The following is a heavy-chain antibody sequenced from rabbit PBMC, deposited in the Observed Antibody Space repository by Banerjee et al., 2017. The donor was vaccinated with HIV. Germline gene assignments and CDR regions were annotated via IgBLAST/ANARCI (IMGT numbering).Heavy chain of an antibody. J-gene: IGHJ4*01. Sequence: QSLEESGGGLVKPEGSLTLTCKASGFSFSGGYDMGWVRPAPGKGLEWIGSIYTGDGGTFYASWVNGRFTISSHNAQNTLYLQLNSLTVADTATYFCARAVSSGWGGFFNLWGPGTLVTVS. D-gene: IGHD4-1*01. CDR2: IYTGDGGT. CDR1: GFSFSGGYD. V-gene: IGHV1S40*01. CDR3: ARAVSSGWGGFFNL.